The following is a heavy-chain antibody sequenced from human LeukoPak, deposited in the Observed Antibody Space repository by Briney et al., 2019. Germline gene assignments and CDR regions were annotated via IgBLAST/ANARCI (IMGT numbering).Heavy chain of an antibody. D-gene: IGHD1-26*01. CDR2: IYPGDSDT. CDR3: ARISGSYSNYYYGMDV. V-gene: IGHV5-51*01. Sequence: GESLKISCKGSGYSFTSYWIGWVRQMPGKGLEWMGIIYPGDSDTGYSPSFQGQVTISADKSISTAYLQWSSLKASDTAMYYCARISGSYSNYYYGMDVWGQGTTVTVSS. CDR1: GYSFTSYW. J-gene: IGHJ6*02.